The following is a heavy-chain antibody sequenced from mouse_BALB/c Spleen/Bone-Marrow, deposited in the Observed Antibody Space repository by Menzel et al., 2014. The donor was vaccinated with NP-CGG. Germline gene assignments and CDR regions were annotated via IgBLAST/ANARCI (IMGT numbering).Heavy chain of an antibody. CDR2: IWSGGST. V-gene: IGHV2-2*02. CDR1: GFSLTSYG. CDR3: ARNGDYAMDF. Sequence: QVHVKQSGPDLVQPSQCLSITCTVSGFSLTSYGVHWVRQSPGKGLEWLGVIWSGGSTDYNAAFISRLSISKDNSKSQVFFKMNSLQANDTAIYYCARNGDYAMDFWGQGTSVTVSS. J-gene: IGHJ4*01.